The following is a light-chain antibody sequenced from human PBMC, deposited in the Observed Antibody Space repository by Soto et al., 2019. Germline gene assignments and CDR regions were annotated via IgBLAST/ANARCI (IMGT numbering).Light chain of an antibody. Sequence: DIQLTQSPSFLSASVGDRVNITCRASQGISSYLAWYQQKPGKAPELLIYAASTLQSGVPSRFSGSGSGTEFTLTIGTLQPEDFVSYYCQQLKGYPRTFGQGTKVEI. CDR2: AAS. CDR3: QQLKGYPRT. J-gene: IGKJ1*01. V-gene: IGKV1-9*01. CDR1: QGISSY.